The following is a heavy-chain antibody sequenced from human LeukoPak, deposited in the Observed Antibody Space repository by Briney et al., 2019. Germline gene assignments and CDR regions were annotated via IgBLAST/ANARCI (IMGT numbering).Heavy chain of an antibody. CDR1: GGSISSDY. V-gene: IGHV4-59*08. CDR3: ARHVKGDWHRPKHFDY. CDR2: IYYSGGT. D-gene: IGHD3/OR15-3a*01. J-gene: IGHJ4*02. Sequence: SETLSLTCTVSGGSISSDYWSWSRQRPGEGLGWSGYIYYSGGTNYNPPLKSRVPISVDTSKHQFPLKLSSVTAAHTAVYYCARHVKGDWHRPKHFDYWGQGTLVPVSS.